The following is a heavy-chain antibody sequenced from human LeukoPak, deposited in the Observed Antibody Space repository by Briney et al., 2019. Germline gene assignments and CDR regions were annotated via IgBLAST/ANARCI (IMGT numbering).Heavy chain of an antibody. CDR2: IRYDGSNK. D-gene: IGHD3-22*01. Sequence: GGSLRLSCAASGFTFSSYGMHWVRQAPGKGLEWVAFIRYDGSNKYHTDSVMGRFTISRDNSKNTLYLQMNSLRAEDTAVYYCAKEQKYYYDSSGYETDFDYWGQGILVTVSS. CDR3: AKEQKYYYDSSGYETDFDY. V-gene: IGHV3-30*02. CDR1: GFTFSSYG. J-gene: IGHJ4*02.